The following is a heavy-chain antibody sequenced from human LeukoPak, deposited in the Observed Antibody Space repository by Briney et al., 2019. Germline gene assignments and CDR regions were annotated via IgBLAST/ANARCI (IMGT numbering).Heavy chain of an antibody. D-gene: IGHD3-3*01. J-gene: IGHJ3*02. CDR1: GFIFDDHG. V-gene: IGHV3-9*01. CDR2: ISWSSGII. CDR3: VKDTGSPADAITMEDNAFDI. Sequence: GGSLRLSCAASGFIFDDHGMHWVRQAPGKGLEWVSGISWSSGIIGYADSVKGRFTISRDNAKNSLDLQMESLRAEDTAVYYCVKDTGSPADAITMEDNAFDIWGQGTMVTVSS.